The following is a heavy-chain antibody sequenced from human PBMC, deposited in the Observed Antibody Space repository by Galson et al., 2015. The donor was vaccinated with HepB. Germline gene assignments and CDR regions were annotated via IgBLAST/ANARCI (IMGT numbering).Heavy chain of an antibody. D-gene: IGHD1-14*01. J-gene: IGHJ6*02. Sequence: SLRLSCAPSGFTFSSYAMTWVRQAPGKGLEWVSSISNSGVDTYYADPVKGRFTISRDNSKNTLYLQMNSLRAEDTAVYYCARDGGASSQPAYYYYGMDVWGQGTTVTVSS. CDR2: ISNSGVDT. CDR1: GFTFSSYA. CDR3: ARDGGASSQPAYYYYGMDV. V-gene: IGHV3-23*01.